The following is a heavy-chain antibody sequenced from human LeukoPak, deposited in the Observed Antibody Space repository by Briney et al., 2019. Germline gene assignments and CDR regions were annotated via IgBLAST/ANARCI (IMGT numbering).Heavy chain of an antibody. CDR3: ARENTNYGGNYFDY. J-gene: IGHJ4*02. V-gene: IGHV3-53*01. CDR1: GFTVSSNY. D-gene: IGHD4-23*01. CDR2: IYSGGST. Sequence: GGSLRLSCAASGFTVSSNYMSWVRQAPGKGLEWVSVIYSGGSTYYADSVKGRFTISRDNSKNTLYLQMNSLRAEDTAVYYCARENTNYGGNYFDYWGQGTLVTVSS.